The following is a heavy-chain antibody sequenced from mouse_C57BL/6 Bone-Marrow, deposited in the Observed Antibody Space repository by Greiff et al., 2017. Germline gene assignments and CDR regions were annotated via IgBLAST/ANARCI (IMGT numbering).Heavy chain of an antibody. CDR1: GFTFSSYG. CDR3: ARRGLRGDY. D-gene: IGHD2-4*01. V-gene: IGHV5-6*01. J-gene: IGHJ4*01. Sequence: EVQGVESGGDLVKPGGSLKLSCAASGFTFSSYGMSWVRQTPDKRLEWVATISSGGSYTYYPDSVKGRFTISRDNAKHTLYLQMSSLKSEDTAMYYCARRGLRGDYWGQGTSVTVSS. CDR2: ISSGGSYT.